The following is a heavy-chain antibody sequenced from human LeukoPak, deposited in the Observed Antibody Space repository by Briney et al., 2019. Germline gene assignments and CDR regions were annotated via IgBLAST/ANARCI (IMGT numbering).Heavy chain of an antibody. Sequence: GGSLRLSCTASGFTFSSYWMSWVRQAPGKGLEWVANIKQDGSEKYYGDSVKGRFTISRDNAKNSLYLQMNSLRAEDTAVYYCASETRRGYSYGSPTDGFDIWGQGTMVTVSS. V-gene: IGHV3-7*01. CDR3: ASETRRGYSYGSPTDGFDI. J-gene: IGHJ3*02. CDR2: IKQDGSEK. D-gene: IGHD5-18*01. CDR1: GFTFSSYW.